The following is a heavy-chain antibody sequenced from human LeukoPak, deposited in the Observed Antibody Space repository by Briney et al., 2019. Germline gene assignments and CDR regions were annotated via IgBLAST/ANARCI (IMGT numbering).Heavy chain of an antibody. Sequence: PSETLSLTCTVSGGSISSSNYYWGWIRQPPGKGLEWIASIHYSETTYYNPSLKSRVTISVDTSKNHFSLKLSSVTAADTAVYFCARGPTYQPIDFWGQGTLVTVSS. CDR2: IHYSETT. CDR1: GGSISSSNYY. CDR3: ARGPTYQPIDF. J-gene: IGHJ4*02. D-gene: IGHD2-2*01. V-gene: IGHV4-39*02.